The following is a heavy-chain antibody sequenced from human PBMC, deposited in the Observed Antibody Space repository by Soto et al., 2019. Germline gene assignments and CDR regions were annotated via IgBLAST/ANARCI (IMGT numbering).Heavy chain of an antibody. J-gene: IGHJ4*02. V-gene: IGHV3-21*06. Sequence: EVQLVESGGGLVKPGGSLRLSCAASGFTFTRYSMNWVRQAPGKGLEWVSSISSNNNYIYYGDSIKGRFTISRDNAKNSLYLEMNSLRAEDTAVYYCARESEDLTSNFDYWAQGTLVTVSS. CDR3: ARESEDLTSNFDY. CDR1: GFTFTRYS. CDR2: ISSNNNYI.